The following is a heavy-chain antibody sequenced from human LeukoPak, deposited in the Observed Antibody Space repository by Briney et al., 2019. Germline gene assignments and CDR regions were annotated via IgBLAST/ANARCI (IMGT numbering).Heavy chain of an antibody. Sequence: PGGSLRLSCAASGFTFSRYAMSWVRQAPGKGLEWVSDISGRGGSTHYADSVEGRFTISRDNSKNTLYLQMNSLRAEDTAVYYCAKETPNTGWFDPWGQGTLVTVSS. CDR2: ISGRGGST. V-gene: IGHV3-23*01. D-gene: IGHD1-14*01. J-gene: IGHJ5*02. CDR1: GFTFSRYA. CDR3: AKETPNTGWFDP.